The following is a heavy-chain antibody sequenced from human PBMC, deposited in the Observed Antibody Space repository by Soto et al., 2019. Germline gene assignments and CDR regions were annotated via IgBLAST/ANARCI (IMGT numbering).Heavy chain of an antibody. V-gene: IGHV4-59*01. D-gene: IGHD3-22*01. Sequence: ASETLSLTCTVSGGSISSYYWSWIRQPPGKGLEWIGYIYYSGSTNYNPSLKSRVTISVDTSKNQFSLKLSSVTAADTAVYYCARHYDSSGPYQDWFDPWGQGTLVTVS. CDR2: IYYSGST. CDR3: ARHYDSSGPYQDWFDP. J-gene: IGHJ5*02. CDR1: GGSISSYY.